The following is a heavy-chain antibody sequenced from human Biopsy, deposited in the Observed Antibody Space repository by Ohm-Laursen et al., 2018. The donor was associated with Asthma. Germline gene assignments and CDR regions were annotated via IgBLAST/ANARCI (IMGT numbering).Heavy chain of an antibody. D-gene: IGHD4-17*01. J-gene: IGHJ4*02. CDR1: GFTLISYG. CDR2: IWYDGSNK. Sequence: SLRLARSASGFTLISYGMHWVRQAPGKGLAWVAVIWYDGSNKYYGDSVKRRFTISRYNSKNTLYLQMNSLRAEDTAVYYCPRKARHGDYDFDYWGQGTLVTVSS. CDR3: PRKARHGDYDFDY. V-gene: IGHV3-33*01.